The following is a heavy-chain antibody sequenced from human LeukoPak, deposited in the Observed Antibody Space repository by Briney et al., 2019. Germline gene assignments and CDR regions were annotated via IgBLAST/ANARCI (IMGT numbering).Heavy chain of an antibody. J-gene: IGHJ3*02. CDR3: AKGLRVGATRGDAFDI. CDR1: GFTFSSYA. D-gene: IGHD1-26*01. V-gene: IGHV3-23*01. CDR2: ISGSGGST. Sequence: GGSLRLSCAASGFTFSSYAMSWVRQAPGKGLEWVSAISGSGGSTYYADSVKGRFTISRDNSKNTLYLQMNSLRAEDTAVYYCAKGLRVGATRGDAFDIWGQGTMVTVSS.